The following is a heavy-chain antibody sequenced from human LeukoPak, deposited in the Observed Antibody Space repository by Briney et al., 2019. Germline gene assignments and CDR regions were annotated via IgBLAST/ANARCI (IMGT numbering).Heavy chain of an antibody. D-gene: IGHD6-19*01. CDR3: AKVAVAGSFDY. Sequence: GGSLRLSCAASGFTFSSYGMHWVRQAPGKGLEWVAVISYDGSNKYYADSVKGRFTISGDNSKNTLYLQMNSLRAEDTAVYYCAKVAVAGSFDYWGQGTLVTVSS. J-gene: IGHJ4*02. CDR1: GFTFSSYG. CDR2: ISYDGSNK. V-gene: IGHV3-30*18.